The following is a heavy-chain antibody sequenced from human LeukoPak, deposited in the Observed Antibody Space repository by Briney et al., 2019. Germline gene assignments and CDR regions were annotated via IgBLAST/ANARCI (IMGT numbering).Heavy chain of an antibody. Sequence: SETLSLTCTVSGGSISSSFYWGWIRQPPGKGLEWIGIIYYSVSTYYNPSLKSRVTISVDTSKNQFSLKLSSVTAADTAVYYCAREGGPFTTNKYYYYYYMDVWGKGTTVTVSS. CDR3: AREGGPFTTNKYYYYYYMDV. J-gene: IGHJ6*03. V-gene: IGHV4-39*07. CDR2: IYYSVST. CDR1: GGSISSSFY. D-gene: IGHD3-22*01.